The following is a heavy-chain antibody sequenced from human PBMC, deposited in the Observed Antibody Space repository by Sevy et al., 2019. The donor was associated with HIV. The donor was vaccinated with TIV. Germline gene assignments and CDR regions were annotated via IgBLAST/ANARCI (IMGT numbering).Heavy chain of an antibody. CDR2: ISSSGSTI. J-gene: IGHJ3*02. Sequence: GGSLRLSCAASGFTFSDYYMSWIRQAPGKGLEWVSYISSSGSTIYYADSVKGRFTISRDNAKKSLYLQMNSLRAEDTAVYYCARAYDFWSGYSDAFDIWGQGTMVTASS. CDR3: ARAYDFWSGYSDAFDI. D-gene: IGHD3-3*01. CDR1: GFTFSDYY. V-gene: IGHV3-11*01.